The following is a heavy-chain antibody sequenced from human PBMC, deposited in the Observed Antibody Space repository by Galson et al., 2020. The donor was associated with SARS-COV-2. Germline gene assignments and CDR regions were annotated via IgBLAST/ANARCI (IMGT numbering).Heavy chain of an antibody. V-gene: IGHV4-38-2*02. CDR3: ARVGYYNFWGGVARGIDQ. Sequence: SETLSLTCSVSGYSISSNYYWGWIRQSPRKGLEWIGSINHSGTTYYNPSLKSRVSESVDTSKNEFSLKLSSVTAADTAVYFCARVGYYNFWGGVARGIDQWGQGTLVTVSS. CDR1: GYSISSNYY. CDR2: INHSGTT. D-gene: IGHD3-3*01. J-gene: IGHJ4*02.